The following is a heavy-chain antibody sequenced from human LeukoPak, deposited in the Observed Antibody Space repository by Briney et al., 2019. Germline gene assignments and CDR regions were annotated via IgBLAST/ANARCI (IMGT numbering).Heavy chain of an antibody. D-gene: IGHD6-6*01. V-gene: IGHV3-74*01. CDR1: GFSFSGHW. CDR2: ISPTGSTT. Sequence: GGSLRLSCIASGFSFSGHWMHWARQLPGKGLVWVSRISPTGSTTSYSDSVKGRFTVSRDSAKNTLYLQVNNLRAEDTAVYYCARGPNSNWSGLDFWGQGTLLTVSS. CDR3: ARGPNSNWSGLDF. J-gene: IGHJ4*02.